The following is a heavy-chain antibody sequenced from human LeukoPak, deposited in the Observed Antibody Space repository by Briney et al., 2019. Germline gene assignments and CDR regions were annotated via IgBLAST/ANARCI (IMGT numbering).Heavy chain of an antibody. D-gene: IGHD3-3*01. J-gene: IGHJ4*02. V-gene: IGHV4-4*07. Sequence: SETLSLTCTVSGGSISSYYWSWIRQPAGKGLEWIGRVYTSGSTNYNPSLKSRVTMSVDTSKNQFSLKLSSVTAADTAVYYCARDKSVDFWSGYSTLFDYWGQGTLVTVSS. CDR1: GGSISSYY. CDR2: VYTSGST. CDR3: ARDKSVDFWSGYSTLFDY.